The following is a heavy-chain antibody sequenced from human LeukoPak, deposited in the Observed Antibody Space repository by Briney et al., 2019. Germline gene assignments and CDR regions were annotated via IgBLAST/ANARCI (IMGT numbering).Heavy chain of an antibody. J-gene: IGHJ5*02. CDR2: FDPEDGET. Sequence: ASVKVSCKVSGYTLTELSMHWVRQAPGKGLEWMGGFDPEDGETIYAQKFQGRVTMTEDTSTDTAYMELSSLRSEDTAVYYCATQKGYYGSGNNWFDTWGQGTLVTASS. CDR3: ATQKGYYGSGNNWFDT. CDR1: GYTLTELS. D-gene: IGHD3-10*01. V-gene: IGHV1-24*01.